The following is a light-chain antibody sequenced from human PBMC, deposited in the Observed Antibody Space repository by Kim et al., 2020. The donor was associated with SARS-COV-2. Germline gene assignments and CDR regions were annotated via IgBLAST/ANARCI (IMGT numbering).Light chain of an antibody. V-gene: IGKV1-33*01. J-gene: IGKJ4*01. Sequence: DIQMTQSPSSLSASVGGRVTITCRASQDISQYLNWYQQKPGKAPHLLIFDASNLETGVPSRFSGGGSGTDFTFTISSLQPEDIATYYCQQYDSLPLTLGGGTKVDIK. CDR2: DAS. CDR1: QDISQY. CDR3: QQYDSLPLT.